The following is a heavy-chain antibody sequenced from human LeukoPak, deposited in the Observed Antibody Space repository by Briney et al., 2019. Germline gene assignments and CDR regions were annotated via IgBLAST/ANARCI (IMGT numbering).Heavy chain of an antibody. V-gene: IGHV1-8*01. D-gene: IGHD7-27*01. J-gene: IGHJ4*02. CDR2: VSPNSGDT. CDR1: GYTFTSYD. CDR3: ARGPPNWGYDY. Sequence: ASVKVSCKASGYTFTSYDFNWVRQATGQRPEWMGWVSPNSGDTGYAQKFQDRVTMTRNTSISTAYMELSSLRSDDTAVYYCARGPPNWGYDYWGPGTLVTVSS.